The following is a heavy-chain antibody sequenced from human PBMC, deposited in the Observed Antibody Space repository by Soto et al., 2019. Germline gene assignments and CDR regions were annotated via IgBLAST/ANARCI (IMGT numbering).Heavy chain of an antibody. Sequence: SETLSLTCAVSGGSISSTNWWTLVRQSPGRGLEWIGEIYHSGTTNYSPSLKSRVNIAVDMSTNHFSLTLISVTAADTAVYYCAFPVAADFDSWGKGILVTVS. CDR2: IYHSGTT. CDR3: AFPVAADFDS. V-gene: IGHV4-4*02. J-gene: IGHJ4*02. D-gene: IGHD2-15*01. CDR1: GGSISSTNW.